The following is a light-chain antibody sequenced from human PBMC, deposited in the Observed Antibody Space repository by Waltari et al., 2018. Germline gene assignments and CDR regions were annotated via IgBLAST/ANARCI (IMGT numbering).Light chain of an antibody. CDR1: QSSSSW. V-gene: IGKV1-5*01. CDR2: DAS. J-gene: IGKJ1*01. CDR3: QQYNSYWT. Sequence: DIQMTQSPSTLSASVGDRVTSTCRASQSSSSWLDWYQPNPGKAPKLLIYDASSLESGVPSRFSGSGSGTAFTLTISSLQPDDFATYYCQQYNSYWTFGQGTKVEIK.